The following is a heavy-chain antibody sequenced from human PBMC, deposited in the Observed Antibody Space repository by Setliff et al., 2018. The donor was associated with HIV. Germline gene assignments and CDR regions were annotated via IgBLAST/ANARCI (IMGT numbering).Heavy chain of an antibody. D-gene: IGHD2-15*01. CDR3: VSTPGVFYFDF. V-gene: IGHV3-7*03. CDR2: INQDGSEK. J-gene: IGHJ4*02. Sequence: PGGSLRLSCAASGFSFSNYWMNWVRQVPGKGLEWVANINQDGSEKKYVDSMKGRLTISRDNAKNSLYLQMTSLRAEDTAVYYCVSTPGVFYFDFWGQGTPVTVSS. CDR1: GFSFSNYW.